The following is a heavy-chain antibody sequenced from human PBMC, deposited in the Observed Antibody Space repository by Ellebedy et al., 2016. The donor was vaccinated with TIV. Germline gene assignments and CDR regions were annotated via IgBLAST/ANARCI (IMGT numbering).Heavy chain of an antibody. CDR3: SRAPATHIFFDS. Sequence: GESLKISCAASRFTFSDYVMHWVRQAPGMGLEWVAIISYDGSNKYYADSVKVRFTISRDNSKNILLLQMNSLRADDKAIYYCSRAPATHIFFDSWGQGTLVSVSS. D-gene: IGHD2-2*01. CDR1: RFTFSDYV. J-gene: IGHJ5*01. V-gene: IGHV3-30-3*01. CDR2: ISYDGSNK.